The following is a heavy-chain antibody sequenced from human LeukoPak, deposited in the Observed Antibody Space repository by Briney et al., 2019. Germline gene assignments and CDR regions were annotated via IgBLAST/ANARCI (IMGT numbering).Heavy chain of an antibody. V-gene: IGHV3-33*01. CDR3: ARDSPYCSSTSCYDFDH. CDR1: GFTFSSYG. CDR2: IWYDGSNK. Sequence: GGSLRLSCAASGFTFSSYGMHWVRQAPDKGLEWVAVIWYDGSNKYYADSVKGRFTISRDNSKNTLYLQMNSLRAEDTAVYYCARDSPYCSSTSCYDFDHWGQGTLVTVSS. D-gene: IGHD2-2*01. J-gene: IGHJ4*02.